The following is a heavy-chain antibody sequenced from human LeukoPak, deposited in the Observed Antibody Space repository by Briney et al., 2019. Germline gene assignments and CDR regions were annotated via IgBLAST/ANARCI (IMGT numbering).Heavy chain of an antibody. CDR2: IWSDGSNK. V-gene: IGHV3-33*01. CDR3: AIDLGYKFGLPFDY. J-gene: IGHJ4*02. CDR1: GCTFSNYV. D-gene: IGHD5-18*01. Sequence: GGSLRLSCAASGCTFSNYVMHWVRQPPGKGLEWVALIWSDGSNKYYAASVKRRFPISRDNSKNTLYLQMYSLRGEDTAVYYCAIDLGYKFGLPFDYWGQGTLVTV.